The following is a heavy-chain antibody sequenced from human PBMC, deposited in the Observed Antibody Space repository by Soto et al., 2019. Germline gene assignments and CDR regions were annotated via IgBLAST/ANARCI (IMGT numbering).Heavy chain of an antibody. V-gene: IGHV3-66*01. CDR2: IYSGGST. D-gene: IGHD3-10*01. Sequence: GGSLRLSCAASGFTASRTYMIWVLQAPGKGLEWVSVIYSGGSTYYADSVKGRFTISRDNSKNTLYLQMNSLRAEDTAVYYCASDIPLVRGVIIHWGQGSLVTVSS. J-gene: IGHJ4*02. CDR3: ASDIPLVRGVIIH. CDR1: GFTASRTY.